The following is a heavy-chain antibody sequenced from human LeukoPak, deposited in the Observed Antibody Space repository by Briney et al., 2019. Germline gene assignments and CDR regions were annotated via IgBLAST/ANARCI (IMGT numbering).Heavy chain of an antibody. CDR1: GGSISSYY. CDR2: IYTSGST. J-gene: IGHJ5*02. CDR3: ARDAGWYLFWFDP. D-gene: IGHD6-19*01. V-gene: IGHV4-4*07. Sequence: PSETLSLTCTDSGGSISSYYWSWIRQPAGKGLKWIGRIYTSGSTNYNPSLKSRVTMSVDTSKNQFSLKLSSVTAADTAVYYCARDAGWYLFWFDPWGQGTLVTVSS.